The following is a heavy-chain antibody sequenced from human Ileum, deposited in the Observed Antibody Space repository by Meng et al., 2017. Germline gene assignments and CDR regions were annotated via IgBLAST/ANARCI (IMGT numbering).Heavy chain of an antibody. CDR1: GFTFSSYS. J-gene: IGHJ5*02. V-gene: IGHV3-74*01. CDR3: ARDKPHNWFDP. CDR2: INNDGSDT. Sequence: GESLKISCAASGFTFSSYSMNWVRQAPGKGLVGVSRINNDGSDTTYADSVKGRFTISRDNAQNMLYLQMNSLRVEDTAVYYCARDKPHNWFDPWGQGTLVPSPQ.